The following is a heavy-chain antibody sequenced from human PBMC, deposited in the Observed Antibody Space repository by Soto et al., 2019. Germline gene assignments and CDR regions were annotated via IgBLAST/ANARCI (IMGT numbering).Heavy chain of an antibody. CDR3: ARRRPTIPTDAFDI. V-gene: IGHV1-69*12. CDR1: GGTFSSYA. J-gene: IGHJ3*02. Sequence: QVQLVQSGAEVKKPGSSVKVSCKASGGTFSSYAISWVRQAPGQGLEWMGGIIPIFGTANYAQKFQGRVTXXEXAXXSTAYMELCSLRSEDTAVYYCARRRPTIPTDAFDIWGQGTMVPVSS. D-gene: IGHD2-2*02. CDR2: IIPIFGTA.